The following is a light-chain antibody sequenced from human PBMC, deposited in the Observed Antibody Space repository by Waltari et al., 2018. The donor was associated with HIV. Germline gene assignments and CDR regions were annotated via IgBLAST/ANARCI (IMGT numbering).Light chain of an antibody. V-gene: IGLV2-11*01. CDR3: CSYAGSYTFWV. Sequence: QSALTQPRSVSGSPGQSVTISCTGTSSDVGGYNYFSWYQQHPGKAPKLMIYDVSKRPSGVPDRFSGSKSGNTASLTISGLQAEDEADYYCCSYAGSYTFWVFGGGTKLTVL. CDR1: SSDVGGYNY. J-gene: IGLJ3*02. CDR2: DVS.